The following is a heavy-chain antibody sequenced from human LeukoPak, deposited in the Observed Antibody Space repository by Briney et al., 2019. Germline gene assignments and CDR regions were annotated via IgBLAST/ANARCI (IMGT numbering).Heavy chain of an antibody. V-gene: IGHV3-7*01. CDR2: IKHDESEK. D-gene: IGHD3-16*01. J-gene: IGHJ4*02. CDR3: TRRLDD. Sequence: GGSLRLSCAASGFSFNSDWMDWVRQAPGKGLEWVANIKHDESEKNYLDSVKGRFTISRDNAQNSLYLQMNGLRVEDTAVYYCTRRLDDWGQGTLVTASS. CDR1: GFSFNSDW.